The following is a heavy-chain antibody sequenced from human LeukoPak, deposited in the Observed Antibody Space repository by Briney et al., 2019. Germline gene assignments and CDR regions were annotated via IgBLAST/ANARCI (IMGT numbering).Heavy chain of an antibody. CDR2: ISGSGGST. CDR3: AKDTYYYDSSGYRHFDY. CDR1: GFTFSSYA. Sequence: GGSLRLSCAASGFTFSSYAISWVRQAPGKGLEWVSAISGSGGSTYYADSVKGRFTISRDNSKNTLYLQMNSLRAEGTAVYYCAKDTYYYDSSGYRHFDYWGQGTLVTVSS. J-gene: IGHJ4*02. V-gene: IGHV3-23*01. D-gene: IGHD3-22*01.